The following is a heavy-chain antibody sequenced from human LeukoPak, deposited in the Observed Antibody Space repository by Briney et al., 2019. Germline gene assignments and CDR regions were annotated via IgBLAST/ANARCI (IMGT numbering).Heavy chain of an antibody. J-gene: IGHJ4*02. CDR2: IHYSGST. D-gene: IGHD5-12*01. V-gene: IGHV4-59*01. CDR1: GGSIISDY. CDR3: ARGPTTVATIIDY. Sequence: PSETLSLTCTVSGGSIISDYWSWIRQPPGKGLEWIGYIHYSGSTNYNPSLKSRVTISVDTSKNQFSLKLSSVTAADTAVYYCARGPTTVATIIDYWGQGTLVTVSS.